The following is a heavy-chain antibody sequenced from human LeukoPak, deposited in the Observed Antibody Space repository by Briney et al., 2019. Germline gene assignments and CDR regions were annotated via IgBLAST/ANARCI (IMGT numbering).Heavy chain of an antibody. CDR1: GDSISTSNSY. D-gene: IGHD4-17*01. CDR2: IYYSGNT. CDR3: ARGGLGHNYGTNYYYYFMDV. Sequence: SETLSLTCTVSGDSISTSNSYWGWIRQPPGKGLEWIGSIYYSGNTYYNASLKSRVTISVDTSKNQFSLKFTSVTAADTAVYYCARGGLGHNYGTNYYYYFMDVWGKGTTVTVSS. J-gene: IGHJ6*03. V-gene: IGHV4-39*01.